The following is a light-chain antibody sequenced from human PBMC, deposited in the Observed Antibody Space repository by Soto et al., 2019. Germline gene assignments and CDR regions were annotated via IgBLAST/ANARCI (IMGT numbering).Light chain of an antibody. J-gene: IGKJ1*01. CDR1: QSVLFSAKNRNY. CDR3: LQHYSFPRT. V-gene: IGKV4-1*01. CDR2: WAS. Sequence: DIVMTQSPESLAVSLGERASINCKSSQSVLFSAKNRNYLSWYQQKSGQPPKLLVYWASTRESGVPDRFSGSGSGTNFTLTISGLQAEDVADYFGLQHYSFPRTFGQGTKVDI.